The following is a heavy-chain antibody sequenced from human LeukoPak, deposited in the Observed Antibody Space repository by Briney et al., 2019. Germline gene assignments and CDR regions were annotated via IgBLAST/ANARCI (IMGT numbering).Heavy chain of an antibody. D-gene: IGHD3-22*01. Sequence: KPSETLSLTCAVYGGSFSGYYWSWIRQPPGKGLEWIGEINHSRSTNYNPSLKTRVTISVDTSKNQFSLKLSSVTAADTAVYYCATARDYYDSSGYYLYYFDYWGQGTLVTVSS. CDR2: INHSRST. V-gene: IGHV4-34*01. CDR3: ATARDYYDSSGYYLYYFDY. J-gene: IGHJ4*02. CDR1: GGSFSGYY.